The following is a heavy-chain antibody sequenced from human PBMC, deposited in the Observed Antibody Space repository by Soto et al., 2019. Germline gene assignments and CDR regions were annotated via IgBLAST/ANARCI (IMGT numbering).Heavy chain of an antibody. Sequence: QVQLVQSGAEVKKPGASVKVSCKASGYTFTSYGISWVRQAPGQGLEWMGWISAYNGNTNYTQKLQGRVTMTTDTSKRTAYMELRSLRSDDTAVYYCAREGEDFLGYYYYGMDVWGQGTTVTVSS. J-gene: IGHJ6*02. CDR3: AREGEDFLGYYYYGMDV. V-gene: IGHV1-18*04. CDR2: ISAYNGNT. D-gene: IGHD2-21*01. CDR1: GYTFTSYG.